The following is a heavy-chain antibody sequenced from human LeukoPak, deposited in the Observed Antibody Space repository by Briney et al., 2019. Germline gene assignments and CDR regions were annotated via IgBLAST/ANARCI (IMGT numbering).Heavy chain of an antibody. D-gene: IGHD5-18*01. CDR2: MQSTGNS. CDR1: GDPISTYH. Sequence: SETLSLTCSVSGDPISTYHWNWIRKPPGKGLEWIAYMQSTGNSKYNPSLKSRATTSVDTSKNQVVLNLSSVTAADTAVYYCARDKRHSYGRYFAHWGQGMLVTVSS. V-gene: IGHV4-59*01. J-gene: IGHJ4*02. CDR3: ARDKRHSYGRYFAH.